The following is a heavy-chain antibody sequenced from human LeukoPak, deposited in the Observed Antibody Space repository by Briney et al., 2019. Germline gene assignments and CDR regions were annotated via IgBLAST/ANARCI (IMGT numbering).Heavy chain of an antibody. V-gene: IGHV4-39*01. CDR1: GGSISSSSYY. D-gene: IGHD3-10*01. CDR3: ARPRRGEAFDI. Sequence: SETLSLTCTVSGGSISSSSYYWGWIRQPPGKGLEWIGSIYYSGSTYYNPSLKSRVTISVDTSKNQFSLKLSSVTAADTAVYYCARPRRGEAFDIWGQGTMVTVSS. J-gene: IGHJ3*02. CDR2: IYYSGST.